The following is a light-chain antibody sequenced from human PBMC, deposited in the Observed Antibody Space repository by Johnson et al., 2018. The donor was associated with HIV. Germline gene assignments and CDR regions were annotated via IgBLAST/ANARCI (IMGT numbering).Light chain of an antibody. Sequence: QSVLTQPPSVSAAPGQKVTISCSGSSSIIGNNYVSWYQQLPGTAPKLLICENNKRPSGIPDRFSGSKSGTSATLGITGLQTGDEADYYCGTWDISLSVGYVFGTGTKVTVL. J-gene: IGLJ1*01. CDR1: SSIIGNNY. CDR2: ENN. CDR3: GTWDISLSVGYV. V-gene: IGLV1-51*02.